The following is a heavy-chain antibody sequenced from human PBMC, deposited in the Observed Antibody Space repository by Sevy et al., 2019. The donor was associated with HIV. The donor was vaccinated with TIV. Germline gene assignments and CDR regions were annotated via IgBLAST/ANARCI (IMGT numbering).Heavy chain of an antibody. J-gene: IGHJ4*02. CDR2: IYYSGST. CDR3: ARVAARDYCSGGSCYYYFDY. CDR1: GGSISSGGYY. V-gene: IGHV4-31*03. Sequence: SETLSLTCTVSGGSISSGGYYWSWIRQHPGKGLEWIGYIYYSGSTYYNPSLKSRVTISVDTSKNQSSLKLSSVTAADTAVYYCARVAARDYCSGGSCYYYFDYWGQGTLLTVSS. D-gene: IGHD2-15*01.